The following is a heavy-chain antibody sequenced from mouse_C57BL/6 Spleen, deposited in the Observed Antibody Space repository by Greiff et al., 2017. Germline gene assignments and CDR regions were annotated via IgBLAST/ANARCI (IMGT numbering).Heavy chain of an antibody. CDR3: ARRTYGSSYEDY. V-gene: IGHV1-82*01. J-gene: IGHJ2*01. CDR2: IYPGDGDT. CDR1: GYAFSSSW. D-gene: IGHD1-1*01. Sequence: QVQLKQSGPELVKPGASVKISCKASGYAFSSSWMNWVKQRPGKGLEWIGRIYPGDGDTNYNGKFKGKATLTADKSSSTAYMQLSSLTSEDSAVYFCARRTYGSSYEDYWGQGTTLTVSS.